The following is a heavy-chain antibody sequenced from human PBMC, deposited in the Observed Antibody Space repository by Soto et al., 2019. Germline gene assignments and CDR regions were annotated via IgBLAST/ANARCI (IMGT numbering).Heavy chain of an antibody. CDR1: GGSITGYY. J-gene: IGHJ5*02. V-gene: IGHV4-59*08. CDR3: ARHSYYSNPLRFDP. Sequence: QVQLQESGPGLVQPSETLSLTCTVSGGSITGYYWSWIRQPPGKGPEWIGNIHYSGSTNYNPSLKSRVTXXVXTXXNPVSLRLSSVTAAETAVYYCARHSYYSNPLRFDPWGQGTLVTVSS. D-gene: IGHD4-4*01. CDR2: IHYSGST.